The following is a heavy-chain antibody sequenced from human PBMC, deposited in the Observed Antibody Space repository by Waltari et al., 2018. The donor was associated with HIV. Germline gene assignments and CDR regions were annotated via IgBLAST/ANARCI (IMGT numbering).Heavy chain of an antibody. J-gene: IGHJ6*01. D-gene: IGHD6-19*01. CDR2: VNHVGRT. V-gene: IGHV4-34*01. CDR3: ARDSAPGLAVDDDDGEFFYYGLDV. Sequence: QVHLEQWGTGLLRPSETLSLTCAVYGGSFSGYYWSWIRQSPGRGLEWVGEVNHVGRTHYSPSLKGRVTVSVDTSKNQFSLTMRSVTAADTAVYYCARDSAPGLAVDDDDGEFFYYGLDVWGQGTTVTVSS. CDR1: GGSFSGYY.